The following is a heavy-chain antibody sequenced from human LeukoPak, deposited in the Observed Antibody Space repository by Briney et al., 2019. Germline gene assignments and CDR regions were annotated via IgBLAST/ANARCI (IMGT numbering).Heavy chain of an antibody. CDR1: GYTLTELS. V-gene: IGHV1-24*01. D-gene: IGHD2-15*01. CDR3: ATVARSEDYCSGGSCYFARLDY. Sequence: ASVKVSCKVSGYTLTELSMHWVRQAPGKGLEWMGGFDPEDGETIYAQKFQGRVTMTEDTSTDTAYMELSSLRSEDTAVYYCATVARSEDYCSGGSCYFARLDYWGQGTLVTVSS. CDR2: FDPEDGET. J-gene: IGHJ4*02.